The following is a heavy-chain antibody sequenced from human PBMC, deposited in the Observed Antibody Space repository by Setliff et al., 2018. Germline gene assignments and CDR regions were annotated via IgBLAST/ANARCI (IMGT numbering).Heavy chain of an antibody. Sequence: ASVKVSCKDSGYTFSTYGISWVRQAPGQGLEWMGWISAYNGNTNYAQRFQGRVTMTTDTSASTAYMELRSLRSDDTAVYYCARDRGYCSSTACYNRYSQSTPAPSLGAGGSSPSSNYY. CDR3: ARDRGYCSSTACYNRYSQSTPAPSLGAGGSSPSSNYY. CDR1: GYTFSTYG. D-gene: IGHD2-2*02. V-gene: IGHV1-18*01. CDR2: ISAYNGNT. J-gene: IGHJ6*01.